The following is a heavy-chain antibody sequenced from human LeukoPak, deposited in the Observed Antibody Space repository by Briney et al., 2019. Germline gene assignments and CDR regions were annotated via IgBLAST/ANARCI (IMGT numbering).Heavy chain of an antibody. CDR2: IKQDGSEK. CDR1: GFTFSSYW. J-gene: IGHJ6*02. D-gene: IGHD2-15*01. CDR3: ARDLAVVVVASIMDV. V-gene: IGHV3-7*01. Sequence: PGGSLRLSCAASGFTFSSYWMSWVRQAPGKGLEWVANIKQDGSEKYYVDSVKGRFTISRDNSKNTLYLQMNSLRAEDTAVYYCARDLAVVVVASIMDVWGQGTTVTVSS.